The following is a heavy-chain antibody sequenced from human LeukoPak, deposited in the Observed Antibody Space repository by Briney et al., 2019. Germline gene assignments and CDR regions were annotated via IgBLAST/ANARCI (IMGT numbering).Heavy chain of an antibody. J-gene: IGHJ4*02. Sequence: ASVTVSCKASGYTFTNYHINWVRQATGQGLEWMGWMNPNNGDSGYAQKFQGRVTITRDTSISTSYMELRSLRSDDTALYFCARTTSFTASGYDYWGQGTLVTVSS. D-gene: IGHD6-25*01. CDR3: ARTTSFTASGYDY. V-gene: IGHV1-8*03. CDR1: GYTFTNYH. CDR2: MNPNNGDS.